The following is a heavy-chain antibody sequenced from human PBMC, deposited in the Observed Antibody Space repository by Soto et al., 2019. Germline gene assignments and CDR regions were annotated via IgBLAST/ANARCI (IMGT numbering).Heavy chain of an antibody. V-gene: IGHV1-69*04. CDR1: GDTFSFYS. CDR2: VNPILSMS. Sequence: QVQLVQSGAEVKRPGSSVKVSCKASGDTFSFYSINWVRQAPGLGLEWMGRVNPILSMSNYAQRFQGGVTRTADKSTSTAYMELSGLRSEDTAMYYCATSYGSGYRAFDYWGQGALVTVSS. CDR3: ATSYGSGYRAFDY. D-gene: IGHD3-10*01. J-gene: IGHJ4*02.